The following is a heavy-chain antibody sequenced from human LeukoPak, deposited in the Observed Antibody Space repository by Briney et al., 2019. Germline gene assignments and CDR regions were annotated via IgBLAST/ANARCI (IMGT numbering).Heavy chain of an antibody. D-gene: IGHD2-15*01. V-gene: IGHV4-34*01. Sequence: SETLSLTCAVHGGSFSGYYWSWIRQPPGKGLEWIGEINHSGSTNYNPSLKSRVTISVDTSKNQFSLKLSSVTAADTAVYYCARARGSAFDIWGQGTMVTVSS. CDR3: ARARGSAFDI. CDR2: INHSGST. CDR1: GGSFSGYY. J-gene: IGHJ3*02.